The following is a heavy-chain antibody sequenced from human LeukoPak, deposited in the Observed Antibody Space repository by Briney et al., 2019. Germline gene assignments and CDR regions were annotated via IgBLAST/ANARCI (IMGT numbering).Heavy chain of an antibody. D-gene: IGHD2-8*02. Sequence: GGSLRLSCAASGFTFGNYAMSWVRQAPGERLEWVSALTDSGINTYYANSVRGCFTIARVNPRSTLCPQMISLRAEDSAVYYCAKSPLATCTGAKCYPLDYWGQGTLVTVSS. CDR3: AKSPLATCTGAKCYPLDY. CDR1: GFTFGNYA. J-gene: IGHJ4*02. V-gene: IGHV3-23*01. CDR2: LTDSGINT.